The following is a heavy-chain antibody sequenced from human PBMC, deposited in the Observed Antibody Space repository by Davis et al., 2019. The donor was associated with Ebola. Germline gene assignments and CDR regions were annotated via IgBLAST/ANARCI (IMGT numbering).Heavy chain of an antibody. Sequence: PGGSLRLSCAASGFTFSSYWMHWVRQAAGKGLEWVSRISGSGGDPHYADYVKGRFTISRDNAKNSLYLQMNSLRAEDTALYYCARDSTSSGSNWFDPWGQGTLVTVSS. V-gene: IGHV3-74*01. CDR3: ARDSTSSGSNWFDP. CDR1: GFTFSSYW. J-gene: IGHJ5*02. CDR2: ISGSGGDP. D-gene: IGHD3-10*01.